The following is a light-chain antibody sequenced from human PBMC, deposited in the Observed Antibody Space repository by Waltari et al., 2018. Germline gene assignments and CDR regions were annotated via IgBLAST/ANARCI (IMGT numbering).Light chain of an antibody. CDR1: RSDVGGYNY. V-gene: IGLV2-14*01. J-gene: IGLJ1*01. Sequence: QSALTQPASVSGSPGQSITISCTGTRSDVGGYNYGPWYQQHPGKAPKLVIYDVSKRPSGVSNRCSGSKSGNTASLTISGLQAEDEADYYCSSYTSSSTYVFGTGTKVTVL. CDR3: SSYTSSSTYV. CDR2: DVS.